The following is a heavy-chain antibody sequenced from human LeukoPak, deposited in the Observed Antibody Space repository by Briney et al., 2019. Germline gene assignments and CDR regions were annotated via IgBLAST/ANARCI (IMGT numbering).Heavy chain of an antibody. V-gene: IGHV1-46*01. D-gene: IGHD4-17*01. J-gene: IGHJ4*02. Sequence: GASVKVSCKASGYTFTTYYMHWVRQAPGQGLEWMGIINPSGGSTSYAQNFQGRVTMTRDTSTSTVYMELSSLGSEDTAVYYCARATPDTVLVGRPYLSTFDYWGQGTQVTVST. CDR1: GYTFTTYY. CDR2: INPSGGST. CDR3: ARATPDTVLVGRPYLSTFDY.